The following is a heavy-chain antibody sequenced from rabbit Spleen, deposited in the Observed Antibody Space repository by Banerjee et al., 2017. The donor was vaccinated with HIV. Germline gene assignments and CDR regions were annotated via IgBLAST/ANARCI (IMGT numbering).Heavy chain of an antibody. V-gene: IGHV1S40*01. CDR1: GIDFNRHLY. CDR3: ARDTASSFSSYGMDL. D-gene: IGHD8-1*01. Sequence: QELVESGGGLVQPGESLKLSCKVSGIDFNRHLYMCWVRQAPGKGLEWIACIDSGSSGFTYFASWAKGRFTISKTSSTTVTLQMTSLTAADTATYFCARDTASSFSSYGMDLWGQGTLVTVS. CDR2: IDSGSSGFT. J-gene: IGHJ6*01.